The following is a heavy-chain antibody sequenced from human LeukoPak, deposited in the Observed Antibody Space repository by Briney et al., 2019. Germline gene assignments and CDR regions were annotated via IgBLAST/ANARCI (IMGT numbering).Heavy chain of an antibody. V-gene: IGHV4-4*07. CDR3: ARHLKIGSGVFDI. D-gene: IGHD2-8*01. CDR2: IYTSGST. J-gene: IGHJ3*02. Sequence: SETLSLTCTVSVGSTSSYYWSWIRHPAGKGREGIGRIYTSGSTNYNPSLKSRVTMSVDTSKNQFSLKRSSVTAADTAVYYCARHLKIGSGVFDIWGQGTMVTVSS. CDR1: VGSTSSYY.